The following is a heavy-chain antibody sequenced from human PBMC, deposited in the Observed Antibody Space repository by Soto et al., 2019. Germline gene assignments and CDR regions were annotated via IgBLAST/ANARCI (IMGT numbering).Heavy chain of an antibody. CDR1: GYTFTGYY. D-gene: IGHD3-10*01. V-gene: IGHV1-2*04. Sequence: GASVKVSCKASGYTFTGYYMHWVRQAPGQGLEWMGWINPNSGGTNYAQKFQGWVTMTRDTSISTAYMELSRLRSDDTAVYYCARGHVFGGFMVRGPLNDAFDIWGQGTMVTVSS. CDR2: INPNSGGT. J-gene: IGHJ3*02. CDR3: ARGHVFGGFMVRGPLNDAFDI.